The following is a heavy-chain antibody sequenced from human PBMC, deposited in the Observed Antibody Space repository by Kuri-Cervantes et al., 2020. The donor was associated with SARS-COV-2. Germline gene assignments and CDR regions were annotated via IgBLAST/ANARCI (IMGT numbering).Heavy chain of an antibody. Sequence: GESLKISCAASGFTFSSYSMNWVRQAPGKGLEWVSSISSSSSYIYYADSVKGRFTISRDNSKNTLYLQMNSLRAEDTAVYYCAKNGVRGVQFDYWGQGTLVTVSS. CDR1: GFTFSSYS. CDR3: AKNGVRGVQFDY. CDR2: ISSSSSYI. D-gene: IGHD3-10*01. V-gene: IGHV3-21*04. J-gene: IGHJ4*02.